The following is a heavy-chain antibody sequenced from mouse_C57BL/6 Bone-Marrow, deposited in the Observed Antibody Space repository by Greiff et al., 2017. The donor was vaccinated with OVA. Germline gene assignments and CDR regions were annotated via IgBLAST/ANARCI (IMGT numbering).Heavy chain of an antibody. CDR3: TTWITTVVATGY. V-gene: IGHV14-1*01. D-gene: IGHD1-1*01. CDR1: GFNIKDYY. J-gene: IGHJ2*01. Sequence: EVQLQQSGAELVRPGASVKLSCTASGFNIKDYYMHWVKQRPEQGLEWIGRIDPEDGATEYAPKFQGKATMTADTSSNTAYLQLSSLTSEDTAVYYCTTWITTVVATGYWGQGTTLTVSS. CDR2: IDPEDGAT.